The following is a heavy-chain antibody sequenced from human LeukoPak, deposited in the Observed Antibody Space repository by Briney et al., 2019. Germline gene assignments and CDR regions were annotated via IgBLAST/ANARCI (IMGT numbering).Heavy chain of an antibody. CDR3: ARESVAYCGGDCYAFDI. CDR1: GCTFSSCA. V-gene: IGHV1-69*05. J-gene: IGHJ3*02. Sequence: GSSVKVSCKASGCTFSSCAISWVRQAPGQGLERMGGIIPIFGTANYAQKFQGRVTITTDESTSTAYMELSSLRSEDTAVYYCARESVAYCGGDCYAFDIWGXGTMVTVS. CDR2: IIPIFGTA. D-gene: IGHD2-21*02.